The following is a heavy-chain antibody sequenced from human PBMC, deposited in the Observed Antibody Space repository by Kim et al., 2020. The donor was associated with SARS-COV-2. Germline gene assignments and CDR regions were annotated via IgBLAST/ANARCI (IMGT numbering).Heavy chain of an antibody. V-gene: IGHV3-23*01. CDR3: AKSGQQWLVGSYYFDY. Sequence: SVMGRFTISRDNSKNTRYLQMNSLRAEDTAVYYCAKSGQQWLVGSYYFDYWGQGTLVTVSS. D-gene: IGHD6-19*01. J-gene: IGHJ4*02.